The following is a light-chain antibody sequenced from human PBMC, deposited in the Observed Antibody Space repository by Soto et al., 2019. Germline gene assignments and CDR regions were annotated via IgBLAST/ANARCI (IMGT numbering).Light chain of an antibody. CDR1: QSVSSN. CDR3: QQYNNWPPWT. CDR2: GAS. Sequence: ELVMTQSPDTLSVSPGERATLSCRASQSVSSNLAWYQQKPGQAPRLLIYGASTRATGIPARFSGSGSGTEFTPTISSLQSEDFAFYYCQQYNNWPPWTFGQGTKVDIK. J-gene: IGKJ1*01. V-gene: IGKV3-15*01.